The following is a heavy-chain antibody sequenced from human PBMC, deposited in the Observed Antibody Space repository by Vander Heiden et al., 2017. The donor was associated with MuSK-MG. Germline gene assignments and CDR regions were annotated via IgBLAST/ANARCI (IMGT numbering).Heavy chain of an antibody. CDR3: ARDQYSSSWYGSNYYYGMDV. CDR2: IKQDGSEK. D-gene: IGHD6-13*01. Sequence: EVQLVESGGGLVQPGGSLGLSCAASGFTFSSYWMRWVRQAPGKGLEWVANIKQDGSEKYYVDSVKGRFTISRDNAKNSLYLQMNSLRAEDTAVYYCARDQYSSSWYGSNYYYGMDVWGQGTTVTVSS. CDR1: GFTFSSYW. V-gene: IGHV3-7*04. J-gene: IGHJ6*02.